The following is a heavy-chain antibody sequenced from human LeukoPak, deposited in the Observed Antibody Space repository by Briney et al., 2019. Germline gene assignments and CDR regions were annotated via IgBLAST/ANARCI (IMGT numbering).Heavy chain of an antibody. J-gene: IGHJ4*02. CDR3: ARGGSGGYSSGWSLSYFDY. Sequence: GGSLRLSCAASGFTVSSNYMSWVRQAPGKGLEWVSVIYSGGSTYYADSVKGRFTISRDNSKNTLDLQMTGLRAEDTAVYYCARGGSGGYSSGWSLSYFDYWGQGTLVTVSS. CDR1: GFTVSSNY. CDR2: IYSGGST. V-gene: IGHV3-53*01. D-gene: IGHD6-19*01.